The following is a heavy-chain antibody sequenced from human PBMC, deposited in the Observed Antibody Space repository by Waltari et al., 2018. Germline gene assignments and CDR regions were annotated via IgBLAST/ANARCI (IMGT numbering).Heavy chain of an antibody. J-gene: IGHJ6*03. V-gene: IGHV1-69*15. Sequence: QVQLVQSGAEVKKPGSSVKVSCKASGGSFSSFAINWVRQAPGQGLEWLGRVIPMYGTTKYAQMFQGRVTINADESTRTVYMELRSLRSEDTAVYFCARAGPNWGSGYYFYYMDVWGKGTTVTVSS. CDR2: VIPMYGTT. D-gene: IGHD7-27*01. CDR1: GGSFSSFA. CDR3: ARAGPNWGSGYYFYYMDV.